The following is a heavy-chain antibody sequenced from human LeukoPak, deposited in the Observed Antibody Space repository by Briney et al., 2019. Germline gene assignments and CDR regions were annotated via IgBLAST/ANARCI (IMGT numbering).Heavy chain of an antibody. CDR3: ARGGSWDAFHI. V-gene: IGHV3-72*01. CDR1: GFTFSDHY. CDR2: TRNKVNSYTT. D-gene: IGHD2-15*01. J-gene: IGHJ3*02. Sequence: GGSLRLSCAVSGFTFSDHYMDWVRQAPEKGLEWVGRTRNKVNSYTTEYAASVRGRFTISRDDSKNSLYLQMNSLKTEDTAVYYCARGGSWDAFHIWGQGTMVTVSS.